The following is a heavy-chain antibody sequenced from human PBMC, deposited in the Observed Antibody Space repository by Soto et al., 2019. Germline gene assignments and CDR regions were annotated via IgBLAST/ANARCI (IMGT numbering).Heavy chain of an antibody. D-gene: IGHD3-10*01. CDR1: GGTFSSYA. CDR2: IIPIFGTA. CDR3: ARADYYYGSGSEYHYYYGMDV. Sequence: GASVKVSCKASGGTFSSYAISWVRQAPGQGLEWMGGIIPIFGTANYAQKFQGRVTITADKSTSTAYMELSSLRSEDTAAYYCARADYYYGSGSEYHYYYGMDVWGQGTTVTV. J-gene: IGHJ6*02. V-gene: IGHV1-69*06.